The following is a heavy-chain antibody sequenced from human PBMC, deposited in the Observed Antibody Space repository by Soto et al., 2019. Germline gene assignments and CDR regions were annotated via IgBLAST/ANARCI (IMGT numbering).Heavy chain of an antibody. Sequence: QITLKESGPPLVKPTQTITLTCIFSVFSFSADGVGVGWIRQPPGKALEWLALIYWDDDPRYRPSLKSRLTITKDSSKNQVVLTMTNMDSLDTATYYCAHAFGGTSWPNDAFDVWGQGTVVTVSS. J-gene: IGHJ3*01. D-gene: IGHD3-16*01. CDR3: AHAFGGTSWPNDAFDV. CDR1: VFSFSADGVG. V-gene: IGHV2-5*02. CDR2: IYWDDDP.